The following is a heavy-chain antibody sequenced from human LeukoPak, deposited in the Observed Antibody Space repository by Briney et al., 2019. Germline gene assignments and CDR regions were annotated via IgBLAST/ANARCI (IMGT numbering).Heavy chain of an antibody. CDR1: GFSFTSYA. J-gene: IGHJ3*02. V-gene: IGHV3-48*03. D-gene: IGHD5-18*01. CDR2: ISSSGSTI. Sequence: PGGSLRLSCAASGFSFTSYAMSWVRQAPGKGLEWVSYISSSGSTIYYADSVKGRFTISRDNAKNSLYLQMNSLRAEDTAVYYCTIGYSYGIDAFDIWGQGTMVTVSS. CDR3: TIGYSYGIDAFDI.